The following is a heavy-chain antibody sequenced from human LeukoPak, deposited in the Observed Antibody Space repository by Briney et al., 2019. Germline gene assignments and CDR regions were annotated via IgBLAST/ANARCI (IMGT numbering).Heavy chain of an antibody. CDR3: AKDDIVVVPAAPTSGICDY. CDR1: GFTFSSYD. J-gene: IGHJ4*02. V-gene: IGHV3-23*01. D-gene: IGHD2-2*01. CDR2: ISGSGGST. Sequence: GGSLRLSCAASGFTFSSYDMSWVRQAPGKGLEWVSAISGSGGSTYYADSVKGRFTISRDNSKNTLYLQMNSLRAEDTAVYYCAKDDIVVVPAAPTSGICDYWGQGTLVTVSS.